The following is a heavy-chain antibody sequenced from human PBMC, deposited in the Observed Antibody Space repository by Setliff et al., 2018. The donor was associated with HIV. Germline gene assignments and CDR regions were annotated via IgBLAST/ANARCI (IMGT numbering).Heavy chain of an antibody. Sequence: ASVKVSCKASGYTFTVYYLHWLRQAPGQGLERMGWMNPNSGGTNYAQKFQGRVTMTRDTSINTAFMELNSLRSDDTAVYYCARLFYDYWSGFYSGDYWGQGTLVTVSS. CDR1: GYTFTVYY. J-gene: IGHJ4*02. CDR2: MNPNSGGT. D-gene: IGHD3-3*01. V-gene: IGHV1-2*02. CDR3: ARLFYDYWSGFYSGDY.